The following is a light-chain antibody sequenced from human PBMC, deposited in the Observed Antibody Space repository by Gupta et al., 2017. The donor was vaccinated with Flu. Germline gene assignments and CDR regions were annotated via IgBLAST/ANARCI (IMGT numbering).Light chain of an antibody. CDR1: QSIRNY. V-gene: IGKV1-39*01. CDR3: QQSHKTPWT. Sequence: PSSLSASVGDRVTITCRASQSIRNYLNWYQQKPGKAPKILIDAASSLQSGVPARFSGSGSETDFTLTISSLQPEDFATYYCQQSHKTPWTFGQGTMVEI. J-gene: IGKJ1*01. CDR2: AAS.